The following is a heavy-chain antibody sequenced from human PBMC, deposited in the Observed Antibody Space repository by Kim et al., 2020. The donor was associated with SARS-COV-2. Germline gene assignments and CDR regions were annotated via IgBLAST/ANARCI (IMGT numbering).Heavy chain of an antibody. CDR1: GGSISSGGYY. J-gene: IGHJ4*02. V-gene: IGHV4-31*03. CDR2: IHYSGST. Sequence: SETLSLTCTVSGGSISSGGYYWSWIRQHPGKGLEWVGHIHYSGSTYYNPSLKSRVTISVDTSNNQFSLKLSYVTAADTAVYYCARGFVDTAMGLDWGQGTLVTVSS. D-gene: IGHD5-18*01. CDR3: ARGFVDTAMGLD.